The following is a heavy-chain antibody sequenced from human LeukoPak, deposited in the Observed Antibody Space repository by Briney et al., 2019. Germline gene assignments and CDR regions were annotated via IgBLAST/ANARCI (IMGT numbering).Heavy chain of an antibody. D-gene: IGHD3-22*01. CDR2: IYYSGSGST. CDR1: GGSISSYY. Sequence: PSETLSLTCTVSGGSISSYYWSWIRQPPGKGLEWIGYIYYSGSGSTNYNPSLKSRVSISVDTSKNHFSLKLSSVTAADTAVYYCARVTYYYDSSGYLDWFDPWGQGTLVTVSS. J-gene: IGHJ5*02. V-gene: IGHV4-59*12. CDR3: ARVTYYYDSSGYLDWFDP.